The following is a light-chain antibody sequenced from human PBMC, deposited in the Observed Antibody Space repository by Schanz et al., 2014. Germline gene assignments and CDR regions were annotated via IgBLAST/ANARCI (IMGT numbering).Light chain of an antibody. CDR3: CSYAGSSTWV. Sequence: QSVLTQPPSVSGSPGQSVTISCTGTSSDVGSYNRVSWYQQPPGTAPKLMIYEVTNRPSGVPDRFSGSKSGNTASLTISGLQAEDEADYYCCSYAGSSTWVFGGGTKLTVL. J-gene: IGLJ3*02. CDR2: EVT. CDR1: SSDVGSYNR. V-gene: IGLV2-18*02.